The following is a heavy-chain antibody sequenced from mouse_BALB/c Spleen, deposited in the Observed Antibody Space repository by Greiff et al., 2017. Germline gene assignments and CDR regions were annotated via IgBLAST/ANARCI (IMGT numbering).Heavy chain of an antibody. CDR3: ARGGLYDYYAMDY. J-gene: IGHJ4*01. Sequence: VHLVESGGGLVQPGGSLKLSCAASGFTFSSYTMSWVRQTPEKRLEWVAYISNGGGSTYYPDTVKGRFTISRDNAKNTLYLQMSSLKSEDTAMYYCARGGLYDYYAMDYWGQGTSVTVSS. D-gene: IGHD2-10*02. V-gene: IGHV5-12-2*01. CDR2: ISNGGGST. CDR1: GFTFSSYT.